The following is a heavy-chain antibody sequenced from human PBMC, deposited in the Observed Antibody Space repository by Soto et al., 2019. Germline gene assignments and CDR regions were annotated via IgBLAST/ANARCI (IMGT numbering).Heavy chain of an antibody. CDR3: ANRRFLEWLFGV. CDR1: GFTFSNYA. V-gene: IGHV3-23*01. J-gene: IGHJ4*02. D-gene: IGHD3-3*01. CDR2: ISAAGGST. Sequence: GGSLRLSCAASGFTFSNYAMSWVRQAPGKGLEWVSSISAAGGSTYYADSVKGRFTVSRDNSKNTVYLQMNSLRVEDTAVYYCANRRFLEWLFGVWGQGTLVTVSS.